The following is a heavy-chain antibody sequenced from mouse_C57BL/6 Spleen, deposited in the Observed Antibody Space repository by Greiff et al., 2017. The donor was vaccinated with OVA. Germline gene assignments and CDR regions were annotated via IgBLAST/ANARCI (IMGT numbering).Heavy chain of an antibody. CDR1: GYTFTSYW. V-gene: IGHV1-52*01. Sequence: QVQLQQPGAELVRPGSSVKLSCKASGYTFTSYWMHWVKQRPIQGLEWIGNIDPSDSETHYNQKFKDKATLTVDKSSSTAYMQLSSLTSEDSAVYYCARGGVTDYPYYYGSSFDYWGQGTTLTVSS. J-gene: IGHJ2*01. CDR2: IDPSDSET. D-gene: IGHD1-1*01. CDR3: ARGGVTDYPYYYGSSFDY.